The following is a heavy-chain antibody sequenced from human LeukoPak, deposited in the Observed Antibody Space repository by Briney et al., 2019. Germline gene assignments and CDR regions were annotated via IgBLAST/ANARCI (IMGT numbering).Heavy chain of an antibody. CDR3: AKYLTARGPPYALDV. J-gene: IGHJ6*02. Sequence: GGSLRLSCAASEFTFSSYAMQGVRQAPGKGLEWVSGITVSGGTTYYTDSVKGRFTISRDNSKNTLYLQMNSLRAEDSAVYYCAKYLTARGPPYALDVWGQGTTVTVSS. V-gene: IGHV3-23*01. D-gene: IGHD1-14*01. CDR2: ITVSGGTT. CDR1: EFTFSSYA.